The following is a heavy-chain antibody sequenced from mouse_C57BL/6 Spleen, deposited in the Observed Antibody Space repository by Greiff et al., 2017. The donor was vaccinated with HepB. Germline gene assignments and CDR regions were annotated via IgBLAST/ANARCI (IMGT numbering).Heavy chain of an antibody. CDR1: GYAFSSYW. CDR3: ARCPSNYYAMDY. J-gene: IGHJ4*01. CDR2: IYPGDGDT. Sequence: QVQLKQSGAELVKPGASVKISCKASGYAFSSYWMNWVKQRPGKGLEWIGQIYPGDGDTNYNGKFKGKATLTADKSSSTAYMQLSSLTSEDSAVYFCARCPSNYYAMDYWGQGTSVTVSS. D-gene: IGHD2-5*01. V-gene: IGHV1-80*01.